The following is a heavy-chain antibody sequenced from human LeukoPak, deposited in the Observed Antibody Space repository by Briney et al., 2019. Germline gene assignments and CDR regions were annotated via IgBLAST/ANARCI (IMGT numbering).Heavy chain of an antibody. CDR2: ISSSSTYI. CDR3: ARSAPTMIVGVIYYFDY. J-gene: IGHJ4*02. V-gene: IGHV3-21*01. D-gene: IGHD3-22*01. CDR1: GFTFSSYD. Sequence: GGSLRLSCAASGFTFSSYDMTWVRQAPGKGLEWVSSISSSSTYIYYADSVKGRFTISRDNAKNSLYLQMNSLRAEDTAVYYCARSAPTMIVGVIYYFDYWGQGTLVTVSS.